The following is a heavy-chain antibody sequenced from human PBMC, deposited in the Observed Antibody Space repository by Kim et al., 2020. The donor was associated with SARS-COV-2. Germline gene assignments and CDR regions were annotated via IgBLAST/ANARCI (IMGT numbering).Heavy chain of an antibody. V-gene: IGHV4-31*03. J-gene: IGHJ5*02. CDR1: GGSISSGGYY. D-gene: IGHD3-22*01. Sequence: SETLSLTCTVSGGSISSGGYYWSWIRQHPGKGLEWIGYIYYSGSTYYSPSLKSRVTISVDTSKNQFSLKLSSVTAADTAVYYCARGGSGYLNWFDPWGQGTLVTVSS. CDR3: ARGGSGYLNWFDP. CDR2: IYYSGST.